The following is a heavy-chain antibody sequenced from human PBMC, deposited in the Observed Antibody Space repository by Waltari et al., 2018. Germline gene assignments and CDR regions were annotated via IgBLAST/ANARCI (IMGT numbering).Heavy chain of an antibody. J-gene: IGHJ3*02. Sequence: QVQLVQSGAEVKKPGSSVKVSCKASGGTFSSYAISWVRQAPGQGLEWMGRIIPIFGTANYAQKFQGRVTITAYKSTSTAYMELSSLRSEDTAVYYCARAYYYDSSGYYWGHAFDIWGQGTMVTVSS. CDR3: ARAYYYDSSGYYWGHAFDI. CDR2: IIPIFGTA. CDR1: GGTFSSYA. D-gene: IGHD3-22*01. V-gene: IGHV1-69*08.